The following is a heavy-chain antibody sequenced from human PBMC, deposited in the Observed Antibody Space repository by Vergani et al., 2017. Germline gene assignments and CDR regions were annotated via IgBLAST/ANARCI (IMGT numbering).Heavy chain of an antibody. V-gene: IGHV4-31*03. CDR3: ARVWGDYGDLHFDY. CDR2: IYYRGST. CDR1: GGSISSGGYY. Sequence: QVQLQESGPGLVKPSQTLSLTCTVSGGSISSGGYYWTWIRQHPGKGLEWIGYIYYRGSTYYNPSLKSRVTISVDTSKNQFSLKLSSVTAADTAVYYCARVWGDYGDLHFDYWGQGTLVTVSS. D-gene: IGHD4-17*01. J-gene: IGHJ4*02.